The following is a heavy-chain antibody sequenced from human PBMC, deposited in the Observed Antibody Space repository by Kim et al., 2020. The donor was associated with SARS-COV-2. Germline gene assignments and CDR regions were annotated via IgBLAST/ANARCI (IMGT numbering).Heavy chain of an antibody. Sequence: GGSLRLSCAASGFTFSDYYMSWIRQAPGKGLEWVSYISSSSSYTNYADSVMGRFTISRDNAKNSLYLQMNSLRAEDTAVYYCARVGYDYVWGSYRDYYYYYGMDVWGQGTTVTVSS. D-gene: IGHD3-16*02. J-gene: IGHJ6*02. CDR1: GFTFSDYY. V-gene: IGHV3-11*05. CDR3: ARVGYDYVWGSYRDYYYYYGMDV. CDR2: ISSSSSYT.